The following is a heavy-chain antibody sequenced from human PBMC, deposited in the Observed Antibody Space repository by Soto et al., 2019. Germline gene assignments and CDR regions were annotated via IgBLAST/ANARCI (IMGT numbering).Heavy chain of an antibody. CDR3: STGHGGN. CDR2: IKSTSDGGTA. D-gene: IGHD3-10*01. V-gene: IGHV3-15*01. CDR1: GFTLSNAW. J-gene: IGHJ4*02. Sequence: EVQLVESGGGLVKPGGSLRLSCAASGFTLSNAWMSWVRQAPGKGLECVGRIKSTSDGGTADYAAPVKGRFTISRDDSKNTLNLQMDSLKPEDTAVYYCSTGHGGNWGQGTLVTVSS.